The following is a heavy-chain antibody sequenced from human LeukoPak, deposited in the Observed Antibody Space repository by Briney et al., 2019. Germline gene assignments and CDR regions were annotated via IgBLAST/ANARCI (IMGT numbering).Heavy chain of an antibody. D-gene: IGHD5-12*01. CDR1: GFTFSSYS. J-gene: IGHJ4*02. CDR3: AKDRRSGYVLFDY. Sequence: GGSLRLSCAASGFTFSSYSMNWVRQAPGKGLEWVSSISSSSSYIYYADSVKGRFTISRDNAKNSLYLQMNSLRAEDTAVYYCAKDRRSGYVLFDYWGQGTLVTVSS. CDR2: ISSSSSYI. V-gene: IGHV3-21*04.